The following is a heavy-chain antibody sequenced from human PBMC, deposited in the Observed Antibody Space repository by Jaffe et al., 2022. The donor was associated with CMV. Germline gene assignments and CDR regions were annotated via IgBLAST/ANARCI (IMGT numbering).Heavy chain of an antibody. CDR3: AREARYCSSTSCYTKPIAAAGTLGY. Sequence: QVQLVQSGAEVKKPGASVKVSCKASGYTFTSYGISWVRQAPGQGLEWMGWISAYNGNTNYAQKLQGRVTMTTDTSTSTAYMELRSLRSDDTAVYYCAREARYCSSTSCYTKPIAAAGTLGYWGQGTLVTVSS. D-gene: IGHD2-2*02. J-gene: IGHJ4*02. CDR2: ISAYNGNT. V-gene: IGHV1-18*01. CDR1: GYTFTSYG.